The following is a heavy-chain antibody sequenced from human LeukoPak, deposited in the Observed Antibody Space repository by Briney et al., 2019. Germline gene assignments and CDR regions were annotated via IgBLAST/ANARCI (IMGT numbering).Heavy chain of an antibody. CDR1: GGSISNYF. J-gene: IGHJ6*03. CDR2: IYYSDST. V-gene: IGHV4-59*01. Sequence: SETLSLTCTVSGGSISNYFWSWIRQPPGKGLACIGYIYYSDSTNYNPSLKSRVTVSVDTSKNQFSLKLSPVTAADTAVYYCARFPGSAEYRHYYYMDVWGKGTTVTVSS. D-gene: IGHD2-15*01. CDR3: ARFPGSAEYRHYYYMDV.